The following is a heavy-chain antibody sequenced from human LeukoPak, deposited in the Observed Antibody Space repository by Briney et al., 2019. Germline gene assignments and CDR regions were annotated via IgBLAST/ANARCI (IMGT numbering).Heavy chain of an antibody. D-gene: IGHD2-2*01. CDR3: ATQPVAADVDY. CDR1: GFTFSSYW. J-gene: IGHJ4*02. V-gene: IGHV3-7*03. CDR2: IRQDGNEK. Sequence: QPGGSLRLSCAGSGFTFSSYWMSWVRQAPGKGLEWVANIRQDGNEKYYVDSVKGRFTISRDNAKKSLYLQMNRLRAEDTAVYYCATQPVAADVDYWGQGTLVTVSS.